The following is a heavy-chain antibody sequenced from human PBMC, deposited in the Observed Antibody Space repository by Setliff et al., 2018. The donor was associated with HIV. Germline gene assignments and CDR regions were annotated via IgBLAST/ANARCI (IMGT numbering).Heavy chain of an antibody. V-gene: IGHV1-18*01. J-gene: IGHJ4*02. D-gene: IGHD1-1*01. CDR1: GGTFSSYA. CDR3: ARQLSNSLES. CDR2: ISEYNGDT. Sequence: GASVKVSCKASGGTFSSYAISWVRQAPGQGLEWMGWISEYNGDTKYAQKLQGRVTMTKDTSTSTAYMELRSLRSDDTAVYYCARQLSNSLESWGQGTPVTVSS.